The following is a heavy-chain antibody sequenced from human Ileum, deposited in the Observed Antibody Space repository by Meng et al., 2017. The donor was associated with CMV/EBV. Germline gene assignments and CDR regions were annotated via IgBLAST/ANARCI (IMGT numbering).Heavy chain of an antibody. CDR2: IKEDGSEK. CDR3: ARDKYYSRDL. Sequence: GSLKISCAASGFTFSSYWMSWVRQAPGKGLGWVANIKEDGSEKYYVGSVKGRFTISRDNAKHSLYLQMNSLRAEDTAVYYCARDKYYSRDLWGRGTLVTVSS. D-gene: IGHD3-10*01. J-gene: IGHJ2*01. CDR1: GFTFSSYW. V-gene: IGHV3-7*01.